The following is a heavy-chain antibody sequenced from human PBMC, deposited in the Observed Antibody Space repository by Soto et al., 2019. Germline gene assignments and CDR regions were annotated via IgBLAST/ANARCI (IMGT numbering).Heavy chain of an antibody. CDR3: TTAISIYFNDYYYYGMDV. D-gene: IGHD4-4*01. J-gene: IGHJ6*02. V-gene: IGHV3-15*01. Sequence: GGSLRLSCAASGFTFSNAWMSWVRQAPGKGLEWVGRIKSKTDGGTTDYAAPVKGRFTISRDDSKNTLYLQMNSLKTEDTAVYYCTTAISIYFNDYYYYGMDVWGQGTTVTVSS. CDR2: IKSKTDGGTT. CDR1: GFTFSNAW.